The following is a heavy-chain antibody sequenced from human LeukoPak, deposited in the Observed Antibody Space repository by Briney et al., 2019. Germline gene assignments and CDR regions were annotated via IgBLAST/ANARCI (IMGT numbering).Heavy chain of an antibody. CDR3: AGGPQYTGSFPY. V-gene: IGHV3-48*03. CDR1: GFNVNSFE. D-gene: IGHD1-26*01. Sequence: GGSLRLSCAASGFNVNSFEMTWVRQAPGLGLEFLSYISDSGGVIKYADSVKGRFIISRDSAENALYLQMNNLGADDTAVYFCAGGPQYTGSFPYWGQGTLVAVSP. J-gene: IGHJ4*02. CDR2: ISDSGGVI.